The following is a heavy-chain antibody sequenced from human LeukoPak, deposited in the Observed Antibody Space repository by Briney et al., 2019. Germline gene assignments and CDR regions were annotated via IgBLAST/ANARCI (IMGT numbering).Heavy chain of an antibody. CDR3: AREKVWGYSYRDGPYYGMDV. D-gene: IGHD5-18*01. CDR1: GYTFTSYG. Sequence: GASVKVSCKASGYTFTSYGISWVRQAPGQGLEWMGWISAYNGNTNYAQKLQGRVTMTTDTSTSTAYMELWSLRSDDTAVYYCAREKVWGYSYRDGPYYGMDVWGKGTTVTVSS. CDR2: ISAYNGNT. V-gene: IGHV1-18*04. J-gene: IGHJ6*04.